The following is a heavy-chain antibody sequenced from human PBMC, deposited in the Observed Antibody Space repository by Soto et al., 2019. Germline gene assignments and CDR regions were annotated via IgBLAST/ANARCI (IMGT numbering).Heavy chain of an antibody. CDR2: IYYSGST. CDR3: AYGSASKNFDY. J-gene: IGHJ4*02. V-gene: IGHV4-39*01. Sequence: PSGPLSLPCTVSCCSIPSSNYYWVWIRLPPGKGLEWIGSIYYSGSTYYNPSLKSRVTISVDTSKNQFSLKLSSVTAADTAMYYCAYGSASKNFDYWGQGTLVTVS. D-gene: IGHD3-10*01. CDR1: CCSIPSSNYY.